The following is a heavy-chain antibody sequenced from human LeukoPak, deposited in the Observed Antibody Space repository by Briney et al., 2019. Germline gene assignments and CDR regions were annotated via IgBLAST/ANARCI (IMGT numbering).Heavy chain of an antibody. CDR2: IWYDGSNK. Sequence: PGGSLRLSCAASGFTFSSYGMHWVRQAPGKGLEWVAVIWYDGSNKYYADSVKGRFTISRDNSKNTLYRQMNSLRAEDTAVYYCARVEGGMDYYYYYGMDVWGQGTTVTVSS. V-gene: IGHV3-33*01. D-gene: IGHD2-15*01. CDR1: GFTFSSYG. CDR3: ARVEGGMDYYYYYGMDV. J-gene: IGHJ6*02.